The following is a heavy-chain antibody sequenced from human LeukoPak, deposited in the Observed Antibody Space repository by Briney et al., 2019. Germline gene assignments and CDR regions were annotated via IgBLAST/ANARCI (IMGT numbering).Heavy chain of an antibody. Sequence: GASVNVFCKSSGYTFTSYGISGVRQARGQGREWMGWISANSGGTNYAQKFQGRVTMTRDTSISTAYMELSRLRSDDTAVYYCARGAVQLWLHWFDPWGQGTLVTVSS. CDR1: GYTFTSYG. CDR3: ARGAVQLWLHWFDP. J-gene: IGHJ5*02. D-gene: IGHD5-18*01. CDR2: ISANSGGT. V-gene: IGHV1-2*02.